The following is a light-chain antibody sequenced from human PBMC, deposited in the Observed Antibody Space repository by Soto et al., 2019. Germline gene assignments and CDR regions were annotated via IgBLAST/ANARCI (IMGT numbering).Light chain of an antibody. Sequence: DIQMTQFPSALSASVGDRVTITCRASQNVNNWLAWYQHKPGKAPHLLIYDASVLETGVPSRFSGSGSGTEFTLAISGLQSDDFATYSCQQYNTYWTFGPGTKVDIK. CDR3: QQYNTYWT. CDR2: DAS. CDR1: QNVNNW. V-gene: IGKV1-5*01. J-gene: IGKJ3*01.